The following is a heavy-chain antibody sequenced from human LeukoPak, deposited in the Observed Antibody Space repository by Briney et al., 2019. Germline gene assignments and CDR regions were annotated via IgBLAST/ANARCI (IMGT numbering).Heavy chain of an antibody. Sequence: GGSLRLSCAASGFTFSSSWMHWVRQAPGKGLVWVSRITNVGTGTTYADSVKGRSTISRDNAKSTLYLQMNSLRAEDTAVYYCARDSGSGRFDPWGQGTLVTVSS. D-gene: IGHD6-6*01. CDR1: GFTFSSSW. V-gene: IGHV3-74*01. CDR2: ITNVGTGT. J-gene: IGHJ5*02. CDR3: ARDSGSGRFDP.